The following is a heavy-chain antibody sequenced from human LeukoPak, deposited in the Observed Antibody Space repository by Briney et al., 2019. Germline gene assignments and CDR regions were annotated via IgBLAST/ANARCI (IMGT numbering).Heavy chain of an antibody. Sequence: PGGSLRLSCAASGFTFSSYAMHWVRQAPGKGLEWVAVISYDGSNKYYADSVKGRFTTSRDNFKNTLYLQMNSLRAEDTAVYYCARDQRITMVRGVISTRPFDYWGQGTLVTVSS. D-gene: IGHD3-10*01. CDR3: ARDQRITMVRGVISTRPFDY. V-gene: IGHV3-30*04. CDR2: ISYDGSNK. CDR1: GFTFSSYA. J-gene: IGHJ4*02.